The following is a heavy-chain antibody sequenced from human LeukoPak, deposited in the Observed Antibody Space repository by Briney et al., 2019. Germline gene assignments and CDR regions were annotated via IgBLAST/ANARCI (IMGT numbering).Heavy chain of an antibody. CDR1: GGSINSSSNQ. Sequence: SETLSLTCTVSGGSINSSSNQWGWIRQPPGKGLEWIGSISYSGNTYYKPSLKSRVTVSVDTSKKQFSLKLSSVTAADTAVYFCAKIPIVIVPDYFDSWGQGTLVTASS. CDR2: ISYSGNT. CDR3: AKIPIVIVPDYFDS. V-gene: IGHV4-39*01. D-gene: IGHD2/OR15-2a*01. J-gene: IGHJ4*02.